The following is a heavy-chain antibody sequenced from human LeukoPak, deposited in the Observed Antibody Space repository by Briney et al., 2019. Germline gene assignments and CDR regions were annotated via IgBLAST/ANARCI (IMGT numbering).Heavy chain of an antibody. CDR3: ASDIVVVPAGDPGGY. Sequence: ASLKVSCKASGYTFTSYDINWVRQATGQGLEWMGCISAYNGNTNYAQKLQGRVTMTTDTSTSIAYMELRSLSSGDTAVYYCASDIVVVPAGDPGGYWGQGTLVTVSS. V-gene: IGHV1-18*01. CDR2: ISAYNGNT. CDR1: GYTFTSYD. J-gene: IGHJ4*02. D-gene: IGHD2-2*01.